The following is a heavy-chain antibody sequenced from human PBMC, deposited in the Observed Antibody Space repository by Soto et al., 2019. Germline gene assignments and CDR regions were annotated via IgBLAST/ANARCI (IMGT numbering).Heavy chain of an antibody. V-gene: IGHV1-3*01. J-gene: IGHJ6*02. D-gene: IGHD2-15*01. Sequence: ASVKVSCKASGYTFTSYAMHWVRQAPGQRLEWMGWINAGNGNTKYSQKFQGRVTITRDTSASTAYMELSSLRSEDTAVYYCARTFLHIYCSGGSCYDYYYGMDVWGQGTTVTVSS. CDR3: ARTFLHIYCSGGSCYDYYYGMDV. CDR2: INAGNGNT. CDR1: GYTFTSYA.